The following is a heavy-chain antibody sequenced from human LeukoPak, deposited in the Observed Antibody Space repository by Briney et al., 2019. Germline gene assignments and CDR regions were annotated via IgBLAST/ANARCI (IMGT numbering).Heavy chain of an antibody. CDR3: ARDWGNSGYITDY. CDR1: GFTFSSYA. Sequence: GGSLRLSCAASGFTFSSYAMHWVRQAPGKGLEWVSYISRSSGPIYYADSVKGRFTISRDNAKNSLYLQMNGLRDEDTALYYCARDWGNSGYITDYWGQGTLVTVSS. D-gene: IGHD5-12*01. V-gene: IGHV3-48*02. CDR2: ISRSSGPI. J-gene: IGHJ4*02.